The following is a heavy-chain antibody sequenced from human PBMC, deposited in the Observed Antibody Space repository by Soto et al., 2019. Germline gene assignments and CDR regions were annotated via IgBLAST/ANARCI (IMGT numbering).Heavy chain of an antibody. D-gene: IGHD3-9*01. CDR2: IYGTGNM. J-gene: IGHJ2*01. CDR1: DDSISSGGYY. Sequence: PSETLSLTCTVSDDSISSGGYYWSWIRQHPGKGLEWIGYIYGTGNMYYKSSLKSRLTFSVDTSKNHFSLKLTSVTAADTADYYCARGTDTWFFALWGRGTLVTVSS. V-gene: IGHV4-31*03. CDR3: ARGTDTWFFAL.